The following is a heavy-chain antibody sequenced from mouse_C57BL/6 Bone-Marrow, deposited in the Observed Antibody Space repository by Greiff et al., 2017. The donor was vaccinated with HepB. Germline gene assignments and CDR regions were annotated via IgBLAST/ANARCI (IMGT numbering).Heavy chain of an antibody. CDR3: ARVDYEEWFAY. J-gene: IGHJ3*01. CDR1: GYTFTSYW. V-gene: IGHV1-50*01. D-gene: IGHD2-4*01. Sequence: QVQLQQPGAELVKPGASVKLSCKASGYTFTSYWMQWVKQRPGQGLEWIGKIDPSDSYTNYNQKLKGKATLTVDTSSSTAYMQLSSLTSEDSAVYYCARVDYEEWFAYWGQGTLVTVSA. CDR2: IDPSDSYT.